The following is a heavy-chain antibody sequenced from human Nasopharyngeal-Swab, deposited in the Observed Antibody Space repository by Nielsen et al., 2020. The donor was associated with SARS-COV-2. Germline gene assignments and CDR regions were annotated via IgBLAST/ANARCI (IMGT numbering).Heavy chain of an antibody. CDR3: ARGEPPGYYYYGMDV. CDR2: ISSSSSTI. J-gene: IGHJ6*02. D-gene: IGHD1-14*01. CDR1: GFTFSSYS. Sequence: GESLKISCAASGFTFSSYSMNWVRQAPGKGLEWVSYISSSSSTIYYADSVKGRFTISRDNAKNSLYLQMNSLRDEDTAVYYCARGEPPGYYYYGMDVWGQGTTVTVPS. V-gene: IGHV3-48*02.